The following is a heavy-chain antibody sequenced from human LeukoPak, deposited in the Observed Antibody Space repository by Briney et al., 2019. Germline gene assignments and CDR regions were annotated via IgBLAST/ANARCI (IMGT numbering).Heavy chain of an antibody. J-gene: IGHJ4*02. Sequence: PGGSLRLSCAASGFTFSSYAMSWVRQAPGKGLEWVSGISGSGDNTYYADSVKGRFTISRDSSKNTMYLQMNSLRVEDTAVYHCAKERITDIGWFGELFEWGQGTLVTVSS. CDR1: GFTFSSYA. CDR3: AKERITDIGWFGELFE. D-gene: IGHD3-10*01. CDR2: ISGSGDNT. V-gene: IGHV3-23*01.